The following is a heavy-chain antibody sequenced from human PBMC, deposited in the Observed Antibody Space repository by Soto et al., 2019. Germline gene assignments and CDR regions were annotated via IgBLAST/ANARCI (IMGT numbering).Heavy chain of an antibody. CDR3: ARGGALSTSWYWGDGLDS. Sequence: SVKVSCKSSGNSFSSHAITWVRQAPGQGLEWMGGIIPVFDTPTYARRFQDRVTITADKSTNTSYMELRSLRSEDTAVYYCARGGALSTSWYWGDGLDSWGQGTQVTVSS. CDR2: IIPVFDTP. CDR1: GNSFSSHA. V-gene: IGHV1-69*06. D-gene: IGHD6-13*01. J-gene: IGHJ4*02.